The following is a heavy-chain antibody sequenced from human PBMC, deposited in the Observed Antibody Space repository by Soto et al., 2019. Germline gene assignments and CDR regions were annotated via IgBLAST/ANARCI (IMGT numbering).Heavy chain of an antibody. Sequence: QLQLQESGPGLVKPSETLSLTCTVSGGSISSSSYYWGWIRQPPGKGLEWIGSIYYSGSTYYNPSLKSRVTISVDTSKNQFSLKLSSVTAADTAVYYCARERGYCRGGSCPVDYWGQGTLVTVSS. D-gene: IGHD2-15*01. CDR3: ARERGYCRGGSCPVDY. CDR1: GGSISSSSYY. J-gene: IGHJ4*02. V-gene: IGHV4-39*02. CDR2: IYYSGST.